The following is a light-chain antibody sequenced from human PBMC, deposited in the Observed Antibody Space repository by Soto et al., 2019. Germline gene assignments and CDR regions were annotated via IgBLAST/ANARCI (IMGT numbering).Light chain of an antibody. Sequence: EIVLTQSPATLSLSPGERATLSCRASQSVRSYLAWYQQKPGQAPRLLIYDASNRATDIPARFSGSGSGTDFTLTISSLEPEDIAVYYCQQRSNWRVTFGGGTKVDIK. CDR3: QQRSNWRVT. J-gene: IGKJ4*01. CDR1: QSVRSY. V-gene: IGKV3-11*01. CDR2: DAS.